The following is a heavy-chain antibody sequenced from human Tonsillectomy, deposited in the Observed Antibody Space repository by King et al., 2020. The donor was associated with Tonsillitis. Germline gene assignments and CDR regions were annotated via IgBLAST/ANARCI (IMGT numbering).Heavy chain of an antibody. CDR2: ISGSGGTT. CDR3: AKDRDFWSPHGMDV. V-gene: IGHV3-23*04. J-gene: IGHJ6*02. Sequence: VQLVESGGGLIQPGGSLRLSCAASGFTFSSYAMSWVRQAPGKGLEWVSGISGSGGTTYYADSVKGRFAISRDNSKNTLYLQMNSLRAEDTAVFYCAKDRDFWSPHGMDVWGQGTTVTVSS. CDR1: GFTFSSYA. D-gene: IGHD3-3*01.